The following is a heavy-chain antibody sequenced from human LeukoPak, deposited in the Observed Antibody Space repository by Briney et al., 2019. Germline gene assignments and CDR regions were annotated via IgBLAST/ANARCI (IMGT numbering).Heavy chain of an antibody. CDR1: GFTFSSYG. V-gene: IGHV3-33*06. D-gene: IGHD4-17*01. J-gene: IGHJ4*02. Sequence: PGRSLRLSCAVSGFTFSSYGMHWVRQAPGKGLEWAAVIWYDGSNKYYADSVKGRFTISRDNSKNTLYLQMNSLRAEDTAVYYCAKSPMTTVTTPDYWGQGTLVTVSS. CDR3: AKSPMTTVTTPDY. CDR2: IWYDGSNK.